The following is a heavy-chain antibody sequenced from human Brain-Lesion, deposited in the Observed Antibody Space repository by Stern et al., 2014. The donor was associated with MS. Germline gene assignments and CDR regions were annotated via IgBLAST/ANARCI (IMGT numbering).Heavy chain of an antibody. CDR1: GGSFSGYY. CDR2: IDHSGSA. V-gene: IGHV4-34*01. Sequence: QVQLQQWGAGLLKPSETLSLTCAVSGGSFSGYYWTWIRQSPEKGLELIGQIDHSGSAKYNPSLKSRVTMSVDTSNTQFSLKLSSVTAADTAVYYCARGPYYFDGSGYNYWGQGTQVTVPS. D-gene: IGHD3-22*01. CDR3: ARGPYYFDGSGYNY. J-gene: IGHJ4*02.